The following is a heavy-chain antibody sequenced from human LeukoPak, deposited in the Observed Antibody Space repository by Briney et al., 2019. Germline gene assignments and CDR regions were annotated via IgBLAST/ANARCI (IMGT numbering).Heavy chain of an antibody. V-gene: IGHV3-30*01. D-gene: IGHD3-22*01. CDR1: GFTFSSYA. Sequence: GGSLRLSCAASGFTFSSYAMHWARQAPGKGLEWVAVISYDGSNKYYADSVKGRFTISRDNSKNTLYLQMNSLRAEDTAVYYCARPYYYDSSGYFGYWGQGTLVTVSS. CDR3: ARPYYYDSSGYFGY. J-gene: IGHJ4*02. CDR2: ISYDGSNK.